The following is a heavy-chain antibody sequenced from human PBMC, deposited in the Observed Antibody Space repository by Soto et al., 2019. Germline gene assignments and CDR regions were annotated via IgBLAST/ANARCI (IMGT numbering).Heavy chain of an antibody. Sequence: QVQLVQSGAEVKKPGSSVKVSCKASGGTFSSYTISWVRQAPGQGLDWRGRIIPILGIANYAQKFQGRVTLTADKSTSTAYMELSSLRSEDTAVYYCASRRYTAAGTCDWPRSFDYWGQGTLVTVSS. J-gene: IGHJ4*02. V-gene: IGHV1-69*02. CDR3: ASRRYTAAGTCDWPRSFDY. D-gene: IGHD6-13*01. CDR1: GGTFSSYT. CDR2: IIPILGIA.